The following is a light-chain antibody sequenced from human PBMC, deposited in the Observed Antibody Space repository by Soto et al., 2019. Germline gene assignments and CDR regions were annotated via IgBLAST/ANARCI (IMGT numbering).Light chain of an antibody. Sequence: DIVLTHSPGTLTLSPGDRATLSCRASQTVPSNYLAWYQQKSGQTPKLLIYGASSRATGIPDRFSGSGSGTDFTLTISRLEPEDFAVFYCQQYGTSEIIFGQGTRLEI. CDR3: QQYGTSEII. V-gene: IGKV3-20*01. J-gene: IGKJ5*01. CDR2: GAS. CDR1: QTVPSNY.